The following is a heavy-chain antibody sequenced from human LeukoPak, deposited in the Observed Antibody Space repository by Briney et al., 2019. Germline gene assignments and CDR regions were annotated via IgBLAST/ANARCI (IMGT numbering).Heavy chain of an antibody. CDR3: ARGGSGKAFDI. J-gene: IGHJ3*02. CDR2: ISSSSSYI. V-gene: IGHV3-21*01. CDR1: GFTFSSYS. Sequence: PGGSLRLSCAASGFTFSSYSLTWVRQAPGKGLEWVSSISSSSSYIYYADSVKGRFTISRDNAKNSLYLQMNSLRAEDTAVYYCARGGSGKAFDIRGQGTMVTVSS.